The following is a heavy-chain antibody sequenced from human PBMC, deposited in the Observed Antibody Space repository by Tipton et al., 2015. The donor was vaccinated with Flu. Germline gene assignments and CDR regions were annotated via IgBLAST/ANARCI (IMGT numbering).Heavy chain of an antibody. D-gene: IGHD6-13*01. CDR3: AKDPSGKYSSSWTNYYYYYYMDV. CDR2: ISWDGGST. J-gene: IGHJ6*03. Sequence: SLRLSCAASGFTFDDYAMHWVRQAPGKGLEWVSLISWDGGSTYYADSVKGRFTISRDNSKNSLYLQMNSLRAEDTALYYCAKDPSGKYSSSWTNYYYYYYMDVWGKGTTVTVSS. CDR1: GFTFDDYA. V-gene: IGHV3-43D*04.